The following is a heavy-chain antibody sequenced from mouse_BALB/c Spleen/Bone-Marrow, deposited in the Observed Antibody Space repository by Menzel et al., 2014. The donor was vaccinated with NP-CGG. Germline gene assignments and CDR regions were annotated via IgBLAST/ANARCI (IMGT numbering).Heavy chain of an antibody. D-gene: IGHD1-1*02. CDR3: ARHGGFGNYFDY. CDR2: ITPTDENT. J-gene: IGHJ2*01. CDR1: GFTFTRYY. Sequence: EVKLEQSGGGLVKLGASVELSCKASGFTFTRYYMYWVRQTPEQSLDLVADITPTDENTYYQETVKGRSTISRDNYKNTLYLQISSLKSEYTALYYCARHGGFGNYFDYGGQGTTLTVSS. V-gene: IGHV5-6-2*01.